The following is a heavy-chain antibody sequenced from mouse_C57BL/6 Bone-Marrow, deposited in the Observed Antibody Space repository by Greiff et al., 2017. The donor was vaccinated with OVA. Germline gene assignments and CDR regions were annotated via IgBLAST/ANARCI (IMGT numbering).Heavy chain of an antibody. CDR1: GYTFTNYW. J-gene: IGHJ2*01. D-gene: IGHD3-2*02. CDR3: ARRGAQATGFDY. V-gene: IGHV1-63*01. CDR2: IYPGGGYT. Sequence: VKLVESGAELVRPGTSVKMSCKASGYTFTNYWIGWAKQRPGHGLEWIGDIYPGGGYTNYNEKFKGKATLTADKSSSTAYMQFSSLTSEDSAIYYCARRGAQATGFDYWGQGTTLTVSS.